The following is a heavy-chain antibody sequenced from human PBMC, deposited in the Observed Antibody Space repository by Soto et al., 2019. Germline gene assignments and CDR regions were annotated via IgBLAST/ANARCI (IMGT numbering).Heavy chain of an antibody. J-gene: IGHJ6*02. CDR2: FYPGDSDT. Sequence: GESLKISCKGSGYSFTIYWIGWVRQMPGKGLEWMGFFYPGDSDTRYSPSFQGQVTISADKSISTAYLQWSSMKASDTAMYYCARSPSYYHRSGYSLWYYSGMDVWGQGTTVTVSS. CDR1: GYSFTIYW. CDR3: ARSPSYYHRSGYSLWYYSGMDV. V-gene: IGHV5-51*01. D-gene: IGHD3-22*01.